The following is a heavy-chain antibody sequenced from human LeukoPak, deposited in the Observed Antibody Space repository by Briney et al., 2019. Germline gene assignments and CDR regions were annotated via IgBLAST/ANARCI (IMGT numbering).Heavy chain of an antibody. Sequence: PSETLSLTCAVYGGSFSGYYWSWIRQPPGKGLEWIGEINHSGSTNYNPSLKSRVTISVDTSKSQFSLKLSSVTAADTAVYYCARLRFLQQLGPRFDPWGQGTLVTVSS. J-gene: IGHJ5*02. CDR3: ARLRFLQQLGPRFDP. D-gene: IGHD6-13*01. CDR2: INHSGST. V-gene: IGHV4-34*01. CDR1: GGSFSGYY.